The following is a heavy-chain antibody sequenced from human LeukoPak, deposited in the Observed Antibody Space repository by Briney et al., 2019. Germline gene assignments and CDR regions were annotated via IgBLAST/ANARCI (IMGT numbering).Heavy chain of an antibody. V-gene: IGHV4-61*01. Sequence: SEILSLTCTVSGGSVSSGSYYWSWIRQPPGKGLEWIGYIYYSGSTNYNPSLKSRVTISVDTSKNQFSLKLSSVTAADTAVYYCARAGNGYNYLGENTIFDYWGQGTLVTVSS. CDR2: IYYSGST. CDR1: GGSVSSGSYY. D-gene: IGHD5-24*01. CDR3: ARAGNGYNYLGENTIFDY. J-gene: IGHJ4*02.